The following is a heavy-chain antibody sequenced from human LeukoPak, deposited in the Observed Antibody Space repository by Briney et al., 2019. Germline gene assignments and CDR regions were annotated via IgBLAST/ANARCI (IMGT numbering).Heavy chain of an antibody. Sequence: GGSLRLSCAASGFTVSSNYMSWVRQAPGKGLEWVSVIYSGGSTYYADSVKGRFTISRDNSKNTLYLQMNSLRAEDTAVYYCARDPYTVGATTKDYWGQGTLVTVSS. CDR2: IYSGGST. J-gene: IGHJ4*02. CDR1: GFTVSSNY. D-gene: IGHD1-26*01. V-gene: IGHV3-66*01. CDR3: ARDPYTVGATTKDY.